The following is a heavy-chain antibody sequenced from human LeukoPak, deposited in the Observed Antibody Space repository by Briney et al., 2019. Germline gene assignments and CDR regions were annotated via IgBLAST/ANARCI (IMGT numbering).Heavy chain of an antibody. Sequence: GGSLRLSCAASGFTFSSYAMSWVRQAPGKGLEWVSAISGSGGSTYYADSVKGRFTISRDNSKNTLYLQMYSLRAEDTAVYYCAKSGYDFWSGHLYPKHYFDYWGQGTLVTVSS. CDR1: GFTFSSYA. CDR2: ISGSGGST. D-gene: IGHD3-3*01. CDR3: AKSGYDFWSGHLYPKHYFDY. V-gene: IGHV3-23*01. J-gene: IGHJ4*02.